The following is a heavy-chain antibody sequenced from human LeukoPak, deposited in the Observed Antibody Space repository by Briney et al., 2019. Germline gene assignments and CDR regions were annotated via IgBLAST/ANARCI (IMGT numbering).Heavy chain of an antibody. Sequence: GASVKVSCKASGYTFTSYGISWVRQAPGQGPEWMGWISAYNGNTNYAQKLQGRVTMTTDTSTSTAYMELRSLRSDDTAVYYCARDKPAVTTSYYYGMDVWGKGTTVTVSS. V-gene: IGHV1-18*04. CDR1: GYTFTSYG. CDR3: ARDKPAVTTSYYYGMDV. J-gene: IGHJ6*04. D-gene: IGHD4-17*01. CDR2: ISAYNGNT.